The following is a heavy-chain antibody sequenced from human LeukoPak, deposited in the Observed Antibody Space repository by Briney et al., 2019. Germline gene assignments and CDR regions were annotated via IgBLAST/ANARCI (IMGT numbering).Heavy chain of an antibody. D-gene: IGHD6-19*01. Sequence: PGGSLRLSCAASGFTFSSYSMNWVRQAPGKGLEWVSSISTSSSYIYYADSVKGRFTISRDNAKNSLYLQMNSLRVEDTAVYYCVRGHVAVAAHDDAFDIWGQGTMVTVSS. V-gene: IGHV3-21*01. CDR1: GFTFSSYS. J-gene: IGHJ3*02. CDR3: VRGHVAVAAHDDAFDI. CDR2: ISTSSSYI.